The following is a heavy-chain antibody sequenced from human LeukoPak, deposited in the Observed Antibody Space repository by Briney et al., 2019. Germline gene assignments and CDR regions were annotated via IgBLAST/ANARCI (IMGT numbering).Heavy chain of an antibody. J-gene: IGHJ4*02. CDR1: GGSISSGSYY. Sequence: SETLSLTCTVSGGSISSGSYYWSWIRQPPGKGLEWIGEINHSGSTNYNPSLKSRVTISVDTSKNQFSLKLSSVTAADTAVYYCARGRLLWFGELDWGQGTLVTVSS. CDR3: ARGRLLWFGELD. CDR2: INHSGST. D-gene: IGHD3-10*01. V-gene: IGHV4-39*07.